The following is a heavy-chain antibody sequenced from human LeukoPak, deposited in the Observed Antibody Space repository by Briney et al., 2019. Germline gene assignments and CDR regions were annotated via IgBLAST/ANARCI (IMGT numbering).Heavy chain of an antibody. CDR3: AKNQQRYSNSPIDH. CDR2: SGRST. Sequence: AGGSLRLSCAASGFTFSSYAMSWVRQAPGKGLEWVSSSGRSTYYTDSVKGRFTISRDNSKNTLYLQMNSLRAEDTAVYYCAKNQQRYSNSPIDHWGQGTLVTVSP. CDR1: GFTFSSYA. J-gene: IGHJ4*02. D-gene: IGHD6-6*01. V-gene: IGHV3-23*01.